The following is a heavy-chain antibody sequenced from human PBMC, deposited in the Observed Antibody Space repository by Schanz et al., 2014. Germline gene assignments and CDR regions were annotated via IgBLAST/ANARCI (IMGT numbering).Heavy chain of an antibody. J-gene: IGHJ5*02. Sequence: EVQLVESGGGLVQPGGSLRLSCVASGFTFSNYWMTWVRQAPGKGLEWVSYVSSSSSYTHYADSVKGRFTISRDNAKNSLYLQMNSLRPEDTAVYYCARGRVLESWGQGTLXTVSS. CDR1: GFTFSNYW. CDR3: ARGRVLES. CDR2: VSSSSSYT. V-gene: IGHV3-48*01. D-gene: IGHD1-1*01.